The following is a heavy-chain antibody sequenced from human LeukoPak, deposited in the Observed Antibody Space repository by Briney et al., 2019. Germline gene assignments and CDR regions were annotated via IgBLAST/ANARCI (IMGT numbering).Heavy chain of an antibody. CDR3: ARHGPPMQTMFFDF. D-gene: IGHD3-10*02. Sequence: PSETLSLTCTVSGGSISSGGYYWSWIRQPPGKGLEWIGDIYYTGSSYYSPSLKSRVSVSVDTSKNQFSLKLTSVTAADTALYYCARHGPPMQTMFFDFWGQGALVIVSS. V-gene: IGHV4-39*01. CDR1: GGSISSGGYY. J-gene: IGHJ4*02. CDR2: IYYTGSS.